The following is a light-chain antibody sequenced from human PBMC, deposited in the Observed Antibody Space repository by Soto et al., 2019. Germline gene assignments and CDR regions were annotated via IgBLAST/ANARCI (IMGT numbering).Light chain of an antibody. Sequence: SALTQPPSASGSPGQSVTISCAGTSSDVGGYNYVSWYQQYPGKVPKLMIYEVSERPSGVPDRFSGSKSGTSASLVISDLQSDDEAVYYCGPWDDNLNGWVFGGGTKVTVL. CDR2: EVS. J-gene: IGLJ3*02. CDR1: SSDVGGYNY. CDR3: GPWDDNLNGWV. V-gene: IGLV2-8*01.